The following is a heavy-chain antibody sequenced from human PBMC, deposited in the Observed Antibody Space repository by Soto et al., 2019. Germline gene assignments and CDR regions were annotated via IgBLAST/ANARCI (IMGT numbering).Heavy chain of an antibody. CDR3: ARGAHYFDY. J-gene: IGHJ4*02. CDR2: INSDGSSS. CDR1: GFSFSSYW. D-gene: IGHD3-16*01. V-gene: IGHV3-74*01. Sequence: EVQLVESGGGLVQPGGSLRLSCAASGFSFSSYWMHWVRQAPGKGLVGVSRINSDGSSSNYADSVTGRFAVSRDKAKNTVYLQINSLRAEDTAVYYCARGAHYFDYWGQGPLVIVSA.